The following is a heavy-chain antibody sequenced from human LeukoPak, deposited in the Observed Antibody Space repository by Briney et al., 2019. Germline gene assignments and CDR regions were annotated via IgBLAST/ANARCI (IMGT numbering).Heavy chain of an antibody. V-gene: IGHV4-59*01. J-gene: IGHJ4*02. CDR2: IYYSGST. Sequence: SETLSLTCAVSGGSISSYYWSWIRQPPGKGLEWIGYIYYSGSTNYNPSLKSRVTISVDTSENQFSLKLSSVTAADTAVYYCAREHSSSSGHSWGQGTLVTVSS. D-gene: IGHD6-6*01. CDR1: GGSISSYY. CDR3: AREHSSSSGHS.